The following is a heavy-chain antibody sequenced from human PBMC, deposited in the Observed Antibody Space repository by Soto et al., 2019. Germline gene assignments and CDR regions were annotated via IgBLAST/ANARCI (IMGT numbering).Heavy chain of an antibody. CDR1: GGSISSGGYY. J-gene: IGHJ4*02. D-gene: IGHD3-10*01. V-gene: IGHV4-31*03. CDR2: IYYSGST. Sequence: LSLTCTVSGGSISSGGYYWSWIRQHPGKGLEWIGYIYYSGSTYYNPSLKSRVTISVDTSKNQFSLKLSSVTAADTAVYYCARERRGRATMARGVISYYFDYWGQGTLVTVSS. CDR3: ARERRGRATMARGVISYYFDY.